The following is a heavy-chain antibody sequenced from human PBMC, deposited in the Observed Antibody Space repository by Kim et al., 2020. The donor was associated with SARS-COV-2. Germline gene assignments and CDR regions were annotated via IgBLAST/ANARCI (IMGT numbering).Heavy chain of an antibody. D-gene: IGHD3-10*01. CDR2: MNPNSGNT. CDR3: ARVRSYYNPLGYGMDV. Sequence: ASVKVSCRASGYTFTSYDINWVRQATGQGLEWMGWMNPNSGNTGYAQKFQGRVTMTRNTSISTAYMELSSLRSEDTAVYYCARVRSYYNPLGYGMDVWGQGTTVTVSS. CDR1: GYTFTSYD. V-gene: IGHV1-8*01. J-gene: IGHJ6*02.